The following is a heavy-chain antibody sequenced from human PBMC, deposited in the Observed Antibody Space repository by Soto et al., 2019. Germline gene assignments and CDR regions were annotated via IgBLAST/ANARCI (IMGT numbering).Heavy chain of an antibody. Sequence: SETLSLTCTVSGGSISSGDYYWSWIRQPPGKGLEWIGYIYYSGSTYYNPSLKSRVTISVDTSKNQFSLKLSSVTAADTAVYYCAREYYYGSERQYNWFDPWGQGTLVTVSS. CDR1: GGSISSGDYY. J-gene: IGHJ5*02. D-gene: IGHD3-10*01. CDR3: AREYYYGSERQYNWFDP. CDR2: IYYSGST. V-gene: IGHV4-30-4*01.